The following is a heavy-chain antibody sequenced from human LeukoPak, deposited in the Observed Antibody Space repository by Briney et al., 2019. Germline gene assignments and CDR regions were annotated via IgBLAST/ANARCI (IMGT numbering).Heavy chain of an antibody. CDR3: ARDGVARFGELYADY. J-gene: IGHJ4*02. CDR2: IIPILGIA. Sequence: SVKVSCKASGGTFSSYAISWVRQAPGQGLEWMGRIIPILGIANYAQKFQGRVTITADKSTSTAYMELSSLRSEDTAVYYCARDGVARFGELYADYWGQGTLVTVSS. D-gene: IGHD3-10*01. CDR1: GGTFSSYA. V-gene: IGHV1-69*04.